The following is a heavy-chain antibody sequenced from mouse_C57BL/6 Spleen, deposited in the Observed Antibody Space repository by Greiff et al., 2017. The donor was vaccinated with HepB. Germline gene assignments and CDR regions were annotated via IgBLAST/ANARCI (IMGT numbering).Heavy chain of an antibody. D-gene: IGHD2-5*01. V-gene: IGHV7-3*01. CDR1: GFTFTDYY. J-gene: IGHJ2*01. CDR2: IRNKANGYTT. CDR3: ARYTPRYSNYDD. Sequence: EVQRVESGGGLVQPGGSLSLSCAASGFTFTDYYMSWVRQPPGKALEWLGFIRNKANGYTTEYSASVKGRFTISRDNSQSILYLQMNALRADDSATYYCARYTPRYSNYDDWGQGTTLTVSS.